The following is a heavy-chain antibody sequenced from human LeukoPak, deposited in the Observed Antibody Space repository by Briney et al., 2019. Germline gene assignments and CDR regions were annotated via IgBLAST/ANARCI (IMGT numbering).Heavy chain of an antibody. J-gene: IGHJ4*02. CDR2: ISSSSSYI. V-gene: IGHV3-21*01. CDR1: GFTFSSYR. CDR3: ASSLYSSGPDY. D-gene: IGHD6-19*01. Sequence: GGSLRLSCAASGFTFSSYRMTWVRQAPGKGLEWVSSISSSSSYIYYADSVKGRFTISRDNAKNSLYLQMNSLRAEDTAVYYCASSLYSSGPDYWGQGTLVTASS.